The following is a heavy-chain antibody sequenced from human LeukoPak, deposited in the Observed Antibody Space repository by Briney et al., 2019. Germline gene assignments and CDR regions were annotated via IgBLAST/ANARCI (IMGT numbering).Heavy chain of an antibody. CDR1: GFTFSSYS. V-gene: IGHV3-21*01. D-gene: IGHD6-19*01. CDR3: ARVRLEWLEDDAFDI. CDR2: ISSSSSYI. J-gene: IGHJ3*02. Sequence: PGGSLRLSCAASGFTFSSYSMNWVRQAPGKGLEWVSSISSSSSYIYYADSVKGRFTISRDNAKNSLYLQMNSLRAADTAVYYCARVRLEWLEDDAFDIWGQGTMVTVSS.